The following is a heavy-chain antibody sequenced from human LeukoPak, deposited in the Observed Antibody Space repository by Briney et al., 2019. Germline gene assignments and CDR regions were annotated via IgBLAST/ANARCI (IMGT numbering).Heavy chain of an antibody. J-gene: IGHJ3*01. D-gene: IGHD3-10*01. CDR1: GFTITSLD. V-gene: IGHV3-23*01. CDR3: AKRSSGVTTWFGPFDV. CDR2: ILHSNAST. Sequence: GGSLRLSCRASGFTITSLDISLVREASGKEPERVSTILHSNASTNYADSVKGRFTISRDNSKNTLYLQMNSLRVDDTAVYYCAKRSSGVTTWFGPFDVWGQGTMVIASS.